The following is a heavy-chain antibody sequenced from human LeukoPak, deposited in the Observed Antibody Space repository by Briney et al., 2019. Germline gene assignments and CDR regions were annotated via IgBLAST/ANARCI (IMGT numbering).Heavy chain of an antibody. D-gene: IGHD5-12*01. V-gene: IGHV3-21*01. J-gene: IGHJ4*02. CDR3: ARDFREHSGYDLPYH. CDR2: ISASSTYT. Sequence: GGSLRLSCAASGFTFRSYSMNWVRQAPGKGLEWVSSISASSTYTYYADSLKGRFTISRDNAKNSLYLQVNSLRAEDTAVYYCARDFREHSGYDLPYHWGQGTLVTVSS. CDR1: GFTFRSYS.